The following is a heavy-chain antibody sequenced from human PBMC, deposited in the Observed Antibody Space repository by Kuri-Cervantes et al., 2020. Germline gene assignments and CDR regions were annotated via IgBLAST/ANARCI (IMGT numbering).Heavy chain of an antibody. D-gene: IGHD1-7*01. Sequence: GESLKISCAASGFTFSSYSMNWVRQAPGKGLEWVPSISSSSSYIYYPDPVKGRFTISRDNAKNSLYLQMNSLRAEDTAVYYCARDFGNNWNYFAYYGMDVWGQGTTVTVSS. CDR3: ARDFGNNWNYFAYYGMDV. V-gene: IGHV3-21*01. J-gene: IGHJ6*02. CDR2: ISSSSSYI. CDR1: GFTFSSYS.